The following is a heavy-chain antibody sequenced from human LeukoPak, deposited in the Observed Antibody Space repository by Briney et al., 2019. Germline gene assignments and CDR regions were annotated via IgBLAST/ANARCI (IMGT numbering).Heavy chain of an antibody. CDR2: MNPNSGNT. CDR3: ARVYSGDGYNWNPVGHFDY. Sequence: VASVKVSCKASGYTFTSYDINWVRQATGQGLEWMGWMNPNSGNTGYAQKFQGRVTITRNTSISTAYMELSSLRSEDTAVYYCARVYSGDGYNWNPVGHFDYWGQGTLVTVSS. CDR1: GYTFTSYD. V-gene: IGHV1-8*03. J-gene: IGHJ4*02. D-gene: IGHD5-24*01.